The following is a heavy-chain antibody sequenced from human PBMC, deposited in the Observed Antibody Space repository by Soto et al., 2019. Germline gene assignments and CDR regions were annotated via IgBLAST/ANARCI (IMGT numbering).Heavy chain of an antibody. D-gene: IGHD2-2*01. Sequence: ASLKVSCKASGYTFTSYAMHWVRQAPGQRLEWMGWINAGNGNTKYSQKFQGRVTITRDTSASTAYMELSSLRSEDTAVYYCARADRYHNAAFDIWGQGTMVTVSS. CDR2: INAGNGNT. V-gene: IGHV1-3*01. CDR3: ARADRYHNAAFDI. J-gene: IGHJ3*02. CDR1: GYTFTSYA.